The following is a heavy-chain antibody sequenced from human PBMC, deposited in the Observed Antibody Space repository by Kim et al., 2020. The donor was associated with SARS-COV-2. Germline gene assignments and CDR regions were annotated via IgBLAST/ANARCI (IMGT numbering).Heavy chain of an antibody. CDR2: IIPILGIA. CDR3: ARDRADDPNCSGGSCYSVPFYY. V-gene: IGHV1-69*04. D-gene: IGHD2-15*01. Sequence: SVKVSCKASGGTFSSYAISWVRQAPGQGLEWMGRIIPILGIANYAQKFQGRVTITADKSTSTAYMELSSLRSEDTAVYYCARDRADDPNCSGGSCYSVPFYYWGPPPLVTVSS. CDR1: GGTFSSYA. J-gene: IGHJ4*02.